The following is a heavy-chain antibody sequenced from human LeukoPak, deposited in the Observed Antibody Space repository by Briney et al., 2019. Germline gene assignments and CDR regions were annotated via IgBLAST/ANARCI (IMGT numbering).Heavy chain of an antibody. CDR3: AKNKGNYFDY. Sequence: PGGSLRLSCAASGFTVSSNYMSWVRQAPGKGLEWVSLIYSGGSTYYADSVKGRFTISRDSSKNTLYLQISSLGAEDTAVYYCAKNKGNYFDYWGQGTLVTVSS. CDR2: IYSGGST. V-gene: IGHV3-53*01. J-gene: IGHJ4*02. CDR1: GFTVSSNY.